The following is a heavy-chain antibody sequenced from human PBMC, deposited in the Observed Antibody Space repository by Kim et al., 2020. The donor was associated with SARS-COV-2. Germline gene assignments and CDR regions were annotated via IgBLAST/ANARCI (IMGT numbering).Heavy chain of an antibody. V-gene: IGHV3-23*01. J-gene: IGHJ4*02. CDR3: AKGNVRDGYNPNFDY. Sequence: DSVKVRFTISRDNSKNTLYLQMNSLRAEDTAVYYCAKGNVRDGYNPNFDYWGQGTLVTVSS. D-gene: IGHD5-12*01.